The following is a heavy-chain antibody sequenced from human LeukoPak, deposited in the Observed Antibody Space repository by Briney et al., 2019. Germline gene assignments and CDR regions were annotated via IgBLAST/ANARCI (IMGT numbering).Heavy chain of an antibody. CDR1: GFTVSSNY. CDR2: IYSGGST. Sequence: GGSLRLSCAASGFTVSSNYMSWVRQAPGKGLEWVSVIYSGGSTYYADSVKGRFTISRDNSKNTLYLQMNSLRAEDTAVYYCAKVGDDILTGYYTLYYYYYMDVWGKGTTVTISS. V-gene: IGHV3-53*05. J-gene: IGHJ6*03. D-gene: IGHD3-9*01. CDR3: AKVGDDILTGYYTLYYYYYMDV.